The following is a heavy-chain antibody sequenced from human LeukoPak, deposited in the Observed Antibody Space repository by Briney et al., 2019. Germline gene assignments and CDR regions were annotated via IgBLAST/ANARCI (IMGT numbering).Heavy chain of an antibody. CDR1: GGSISSYY. CDR2: IYTSGST. J-gene: IGHJ4*02. CDR3: ARALLNYYGSGDYFDY. D-gene: IGHD3-10*01. V-gene: IGHV4-4*07. Sequence: SETLSLTCTVSGGSISSYYWSWIRQPAGKGLEWIGRIYTSGSTNYNPSLKSRVTKSVDTSKNQFSLKLSSVTAADTAVYYCARALLNYYGSGDYFDYWGQGTLVTVSS.